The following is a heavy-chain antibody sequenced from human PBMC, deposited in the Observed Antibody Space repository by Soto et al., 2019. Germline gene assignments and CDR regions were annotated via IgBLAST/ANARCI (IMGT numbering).Heavy chain of an antibody. CDR2: INPNSGGT. CDR1: GYTFTGYY. J-gene: IGHJ4*02. Sequence: GASVKVSCKASGYTFTGYYMHWVRQAPGQGLEWKGWINPNSGGTNYAQKFQGWVTMTRDTSISTAYMELSRLRSDDTAVYYCARDERPAATSLSFFVYWGQGTLVTVSS. D-gene: IGHD2-2*01. CDR3: ARDERPAATSLSFFVY. V-gene: IGHV1-2*04.